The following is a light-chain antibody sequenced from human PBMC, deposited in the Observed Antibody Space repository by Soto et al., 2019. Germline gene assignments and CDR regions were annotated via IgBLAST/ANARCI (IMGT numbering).Light chain of an antibody. J-gene: IGLJ1*01. V-gene: IGLV2-14*01. CDR1: SSDVGGYNY. CDR3: SSYTSSSTSL. Sequence: QSALTQPASVSGSPGQSITISCTGTSSDVGGYNYVSWYQQHPGKAPKLMIYDASNRPSGVSNRFPGSKSGNTASLTISGLQAEDEADYYCSSYTSSSTSLFGTGTKVTVL. CDR2: DAS.